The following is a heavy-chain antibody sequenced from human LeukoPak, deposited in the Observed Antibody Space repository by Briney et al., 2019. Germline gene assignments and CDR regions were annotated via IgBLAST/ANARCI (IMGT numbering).Heavy chain of an antibody. Sequence: RPGGSLRLSCAASGFTLDDYGMSWVRQAPGKGLEWVSGINWNGGSTGYADSVKGRFTISRDNAKNSLYLQMNSLRAEDTALYYCARDQYYYDSSGYYREYFQHWGQGTLVTVSS. V-gene: IGHV3-20*04. D-gene: IGHD3-22*01. J-gene: IGHJ1*01. CDR1: GFTLDDYG. CDR3: ARDQYYYDSSGYYREYFQH. CDR2: INWNGGST.